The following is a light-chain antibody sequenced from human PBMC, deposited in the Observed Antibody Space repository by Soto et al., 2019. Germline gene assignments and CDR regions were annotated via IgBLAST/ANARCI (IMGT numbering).Light chain of an antibody. CDR3: QQYDNWPIT. V-gene: IGKV3-15*01. CDR1: QSVRDN. CDR2: GAS. J-gene: IGKJ4*01. Sequence: ETVMTQSPATLSMSPGERATLSCRASQSVRDNLAWYQQRPGQPPRLLIYGASIRATDIPARISGSEFGTEFTLTISSLQSEDFGVYYCQQYDNWPITFGGGTKVEIK.